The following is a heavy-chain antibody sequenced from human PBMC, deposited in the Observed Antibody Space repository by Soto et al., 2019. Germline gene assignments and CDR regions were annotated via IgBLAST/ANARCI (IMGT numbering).Heavy chain of an antibody. V-gene: IGHV4-59*01. CDR3: ARTQGRGVSDY. D-gene: IGHD2-8*02. J-gene: IGHJ4*02. CDR2: ISHSARI. CDR1: GDSITHNY. Sequence: QVQLQESGPGLVKPSETLSLACSVSGDSITHNYWSWIRQPPGKGLEWIAYISHSARINYNPSLKSRVSISLDTSKNQFSLRVNSLTPADTAVYYCARTQGRGVSDYWGQGTLVTVSS.